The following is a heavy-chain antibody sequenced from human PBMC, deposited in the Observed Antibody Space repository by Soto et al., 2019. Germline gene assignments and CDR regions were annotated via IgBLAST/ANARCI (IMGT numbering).Heavy chain of an antibody. CDR3: ARGRITIFGAVIPFDY. Sequence: QVQLVQSGAEVKKPGASVKVSCKASGYTFTSYGISWVRQAPGQGLEWMGWISAYNGNTNYAQKLQGRVTMTPDTSTSTAYKELRTLRSDDTAVHYCARGRITIFGAVIPFDYWGQGTLVTVSS. J-gene: IGHJ4*02. CDR2: ISAYNGNT. V-gene: IGHV1-18*01. D-gene: IGHD3-3*01. CDR1: GYTFTSYG.